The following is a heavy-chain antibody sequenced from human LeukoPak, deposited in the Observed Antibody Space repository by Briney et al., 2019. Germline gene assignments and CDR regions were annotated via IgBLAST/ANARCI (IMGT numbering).Heavy chain of an antibody. CDR3: ARGVGRLGCSSTSCYGMVPQYYYYMDV. J-gene: IGHJ6*03. CDR2: IYTSGST. Sequence: ASETLSLTCTVPGGSISSGSYYWSWIRQPAGKGLEWIGRIYTSGSTNYNPSLKSRVTISVDTSKNQFSLKLSSVTAADTAVYYCARGVGRLGCSSTSCYGMVPQYYYYMDVWGKGTTVTVSS. V-gene: IGHV4-61*02. CDR1: GGSISSGSYY. D-gene: IGHD2-2*01.